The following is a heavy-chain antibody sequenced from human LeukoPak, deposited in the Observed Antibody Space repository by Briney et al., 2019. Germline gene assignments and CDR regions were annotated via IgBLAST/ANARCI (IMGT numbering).Heavy chain of an antibody. CDR2: IYYSGST. CDR3: AISSGSYGGHDAFDI. V-gene: IGHV4-59*08. D-gene: IGHD1-26*01. CDR1: GGSITSYY. Sequence: SETLSLTCTVSGGSITSYYWSRIRQPPGKGLEWIGYIYYSGSTNYNPSLKSRVTISVDTSKNQFSLKLSSVTAADTAVYYCAISSGSYGGHDAFDIWGQGTTVTVSS. J-gene: IGHJ3*02.